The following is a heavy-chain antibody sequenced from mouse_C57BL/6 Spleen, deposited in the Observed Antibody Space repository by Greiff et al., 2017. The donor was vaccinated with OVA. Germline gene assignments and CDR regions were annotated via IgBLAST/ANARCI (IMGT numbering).Heavy chain of an antibody. CDR2: IDPSDSYT. CDR3: ARGGSTMVSTCFDY. CDR1: GYTFTSYW. Sequence: QVQLQQPGAELVMPGASVKLSCKASGYTFTSYWMHWVKQRPGQGLEWIGEIDPSDSYTNYNQKFKGKSTLTVDKSSSTAYMQLSSLTSEDSAVYYCARGGSTMVSTCFDYWGQGTTLTVSS. V-gene: IGHV1-69*01. J-gene: IGHJ2*01. D-gene: IGHD2-2*01.